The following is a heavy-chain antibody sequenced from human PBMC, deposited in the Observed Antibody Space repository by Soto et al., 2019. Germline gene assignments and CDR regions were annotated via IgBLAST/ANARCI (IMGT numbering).Heavy chain of an antibody. CDR3: ARGGYGDYEDRDGFDP. CDR1: GGSISSSNW. V-gene: IGHV4-4*02. Sequence: QVQLQESCPGLVKPSGTLSLTCAVSGGSISSSNWWSWVRQPPGKGLEWIGEIYHSGSTNYNPSLKSRATRSVDKSKNQFSMRLSSVTAADTAVYYCARGGYGDYEDRDGFDPWGQGTLVTVSS. D-gene: IGHD4-17*01. CDR2: IYHSGST. J-gene: IGHJ5*02.